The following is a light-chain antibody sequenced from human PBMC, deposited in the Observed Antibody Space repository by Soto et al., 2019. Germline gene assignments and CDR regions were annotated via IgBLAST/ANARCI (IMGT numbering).Light chain of an antibody. CDR2: AAS. J-gene: IGKJ2*01. CDR3: QQYNNWPYT. Sequence: EIVMTQSPATLSVSPGERATLSCRASQSVSRNLAWYQQKPGQAPRLLIYAASTRATGIPARFSGSGSGTEFTLSISRLQSEDFAVYYCQQYNNWPYTFGQGTKLELK. V-gene: IGKV3-15*01. CDR1: QSVSRN.